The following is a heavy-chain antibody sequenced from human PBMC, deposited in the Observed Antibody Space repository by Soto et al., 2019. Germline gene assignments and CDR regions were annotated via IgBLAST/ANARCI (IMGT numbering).Heavy chain of an antibody. CDR3: ARGVGTTGTTSFYYYYYMDV. J-gene: IGHJ6*03. CDR2: IKQDGSEK. V-gene: IGHV3-7*01. D-gene: IGHD1-1*01. Sequence: GGSLRLSCAASGFTFSSYWMSWVRQAPGKGLEWVANIKQDGSEKYYVDSVKGRFTISRDNAKNSLYLQMNSLRAEDTAVYYCARGVGTTGTTSFYYYYYMDVWGKGTTVTVSS. CDR1: GFTFSSYW.